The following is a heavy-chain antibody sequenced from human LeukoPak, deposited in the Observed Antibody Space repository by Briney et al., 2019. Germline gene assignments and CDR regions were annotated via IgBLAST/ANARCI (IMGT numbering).Heavy chain of an antibody. Sequence: GGSLRLSCAASGFTFNDDTMHWVRQTPGRGLEWVSFITWKTHRTNYADSVKGRFTVSRDNRKDSLYLQMNSLSTEDTGLYHCASEVGYRSLGYLGQGTLATVSS. CDR2: ITWKTHRT. CDR3: ASEVGYRSLGY. CDR1: GFTFNDDT. J-gene: IGHJ4*02. D-gene: IGHD3-3*01. V-gene: IGHV3-43*01.